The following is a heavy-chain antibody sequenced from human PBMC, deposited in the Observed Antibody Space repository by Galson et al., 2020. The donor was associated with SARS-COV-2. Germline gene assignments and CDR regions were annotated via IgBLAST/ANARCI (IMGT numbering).Heavy chain of an antibody. CDR1: GFTFSNYN. J-gene: IGHJ6*03. D-gene: IGHD3-16*01. Sequence: GESLKISCAASGFTFSNYNMNWVRQAPGKGLEWVSSITSTSSYVYYADSVKGRFTISRDNAKSSLSLQMNSLRAEDTAVYYCARSGGFWGPMDVWGKGTTVTVSS. V-gene: IGHV3-21*01. CDR3: ARSGGFWGPMDV. CDR2: ITSTSSYV.